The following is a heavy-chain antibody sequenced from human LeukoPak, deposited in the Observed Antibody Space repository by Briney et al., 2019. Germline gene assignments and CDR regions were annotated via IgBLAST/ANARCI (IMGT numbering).Heavy chain of an antibody. CDR3: AEAGGYDFWSGYFHR. J-gene: IGHJ5*02. D-gene: IGHD3-3*01. CDR2: ISYDGSNK. Sequence: GGSLRLSCAASGFTFSSYGMHWVRQAPGKGLEWVAVISYDGSNKYYADSVKGRFTISRDNSKNTLYLQMNSLRAEDTAVYYCAEAGGYDFWSGYFHRWGQGTLVTVSS. CDR1: GFTFSSYG. V-gene: IGHV3-30*18.